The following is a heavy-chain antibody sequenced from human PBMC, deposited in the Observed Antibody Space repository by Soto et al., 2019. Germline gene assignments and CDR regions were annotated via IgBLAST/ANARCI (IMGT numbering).Heavy chain of an antibody. J-gene: IGHJ4*02. CDR3: ATMNYFDATDYFDS. CDR1: GGSISDYN. D-gene: IGHD3-22*01. CDR2: IYYNGRT. V-gene: IGHV4-59*01. Sequence: SETLSLTCTVSGGSISDYNWSWIRQPPGRGLEWIGYIYYNGRTNHNPSLNSRVTISRDTSKNWISLNLRSVTAADTAVYYCATMNYFDATDYFDSWGQGTLVTAPQ.